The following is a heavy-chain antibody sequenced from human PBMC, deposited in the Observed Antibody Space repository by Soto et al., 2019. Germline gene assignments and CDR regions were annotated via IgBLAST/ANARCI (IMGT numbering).Heavy chain of an antibody. V-gene: IGHV3-33*01. CDR3: ARDYYDFWSGYYVNFDY. CDR1: GFTFSSYG. CDR2: IWYDGSNK. Sequence: QVQLVESGGGVVQPGRSLRLSCAASGFTFSSYGMHWVRQAPGKGLEWVAVIWYDGSNKYYADSVKGRFTISRDNSKNTLYLQMNSLRAEDTAVYYCARDYYDFWSGYYVNFDYWGQGTLVTVSS. D-gene: IGHD3-3*01. J-gene: IGHJ4*02.